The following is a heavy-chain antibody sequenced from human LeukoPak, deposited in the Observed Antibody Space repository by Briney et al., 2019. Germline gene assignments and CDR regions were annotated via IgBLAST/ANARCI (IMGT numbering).Heavy chain of an antibody. Sequence: KPSETLSLTCTVSGDSISRYYWSWMRQPPGKGLEWMGYIYHSGSTNYNPSLKSRVTISVDTSKNQFSLKLSSVTAADTAVSYCARDGTQLWTFDYWSQGTLVTVSS. D-gene: IGHD5-18*01. CDR2: IYHSGST. J-gene: IGHJ4*02. CDR1: GDSISRYY. CDR3: ARDGTQLWTFDY. V-gene: IGHV4-59*01.